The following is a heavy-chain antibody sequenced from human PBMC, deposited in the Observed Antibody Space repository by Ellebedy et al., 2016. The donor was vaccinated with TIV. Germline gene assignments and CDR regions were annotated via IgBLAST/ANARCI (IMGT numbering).Heavy chain of an antibody. CDR3: ARRITMVRGVIRETYAFDI. CDR2: INPGGGTT. CDR1: GYTFTIYY. V-gene: IGHV1-46*01. D-gene: IGHD3-10*01. Sequence: AASVKVSCKASGYTFTIYYIHWVRQAPGQGLEWMGIINPGGGTTSFAQKFQGRVAMTRDTSTSPVYMELSSLRSEDTAVYYGARRITMVRGVIRETYAFDIWGQGTMVTVSS. J-gene: IGHJ3*02.